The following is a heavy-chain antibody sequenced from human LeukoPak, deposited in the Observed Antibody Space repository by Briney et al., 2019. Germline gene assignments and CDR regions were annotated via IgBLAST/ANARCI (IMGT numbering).Heavy chain of an antibody. J-gene: IGHJ1*01. Sequence: ASVKVSCKASGYSVTSYGISWVRQAPGQGLEWMGWISAYTGNTNYAQKLQGRVTMTTDTSTSTAYMELRSLRSDDTAVYYCARPEYDFWSGYPAEYFQHWGQGTLVTVSS. CDR3: ARPEYDFWSGYPAEYFQH. V-gene: IGHV1-18*01. D-gene: IGHD3-3*01. CDR2: ISAYTGNT. CDR1: GYSVTSYG.